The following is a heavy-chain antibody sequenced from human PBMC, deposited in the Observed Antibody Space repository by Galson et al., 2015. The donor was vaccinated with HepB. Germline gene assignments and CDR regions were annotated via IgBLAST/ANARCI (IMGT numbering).Heavy chain of an antibody. CDR2: ISSSSSTI. V-gene: IGHV3-48*02. D-gene: IGHD3-10*01. J-gene: IGHJ3*02. CDR1: GFTFSSYS. Sequence: LRLSCAASGFTFSSYSMNWVRQAPGKGLEWVSYISSSSSTIYYADSAKGRFTISRDNAKNSLYLQMNSLRDEDTAVYYCARGCAVLLWFGDPLGDAFDIWGQGTMVTVSS. CDR3: ARGCAVLLWFGDPLGDAFDI.